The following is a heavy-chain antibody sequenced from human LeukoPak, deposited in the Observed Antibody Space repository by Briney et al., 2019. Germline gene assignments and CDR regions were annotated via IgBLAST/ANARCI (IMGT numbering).Heavy chain of an antibody. CDR2: IYSGGST. CDR1: EFSVGSNY. J-gene: IGHJ4*02. V-gene: IGHV3-66*01. CDR3: ARDRLHYVEYEKTFDY. D-gene: IGHD4-17*01. Sequence: GGSLRLSCAASEFSVGSNYMTWVRQAPGKGLEWVSLIYSGGSTYYADSVKGRFTISRDNAKNSLYLQMNSLRAEDTAVYYCARDRLHYVEYEKTFDYWGQGTLVTVSS.